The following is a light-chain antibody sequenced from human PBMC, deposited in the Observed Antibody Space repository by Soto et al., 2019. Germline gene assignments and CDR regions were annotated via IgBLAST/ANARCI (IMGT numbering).Light chain of an antibody. CDR2: GPS. V-gene: IGKV3-15*01. Sequence: LVRTQSPATLSVSPGERANISGRASQSVSSKLAWFQHKPCQAPRLLIYGPSTRATGVPDRFSGSGSGTEFTLTINSLQSDDFATYYCQQYDKSPTWTFGQGTKVDI. CDR1: QSVSSK. J-gene: IGKJ1*01. CDR3: QQYDKSPTWT.